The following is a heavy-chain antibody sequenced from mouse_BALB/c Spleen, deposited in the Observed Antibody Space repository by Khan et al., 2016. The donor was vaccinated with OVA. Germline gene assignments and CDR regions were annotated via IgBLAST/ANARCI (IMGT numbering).Heavy chain of an antibody. CDR1: GYSFTLYY. CDR3: ARGYDFFAY. CDR2: VNPNTGGS. J-gene: IGHJ3*01. V-gene: IGHV1-26*01. Sequence: EVQLQQSGPDLVKPGASVKISCKASGYSFTLYYMTWVKQSHGKSLEWIGRVNPNTGGSDYNQEFKGKAILTVDKSSNTAYMELHSLTSEDSAVXYWARGYDFFAYWGQGTLVTVSA. D-gene: IGHD2-2*01.